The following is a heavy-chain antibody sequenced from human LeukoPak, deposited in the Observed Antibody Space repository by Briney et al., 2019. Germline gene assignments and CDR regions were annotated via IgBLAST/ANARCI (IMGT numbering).Heavy chain of an antibody. CDR3: ATDPLGAVAGRFDY. D-gene: IGHD6-19*01. CDR2: FDPEDGET. V-gene: IGHV1-24*01. Sequence: ASVKVSCKVSGYTLTELSMHWVRQAPGKGLEWMGGFDPEDGETIYAQKFQGRVTMTEDTSTDTAYMELSSLRSEDTAVYYCATDPLGAVAGRFDYWGQGTLVTVSS. CDR1: GYTLTELS. J-gene: IGHJ4*02.